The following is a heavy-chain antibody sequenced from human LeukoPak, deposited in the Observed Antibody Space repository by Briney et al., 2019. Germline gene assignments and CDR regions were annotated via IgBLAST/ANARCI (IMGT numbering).Heavy chain of an antibody. J-gene: IGHJ5*02. CDR3: AKARYIGAAAGTLWFDT. Sequence: ASVKVSCKTSGGAFNNYAISWLRQAPGQGLEWMGRIIPIVDRTDYAQKFQGRVTITADKFSTTAYMELSSLTSGDTAVYHCAKARYIGAAAGTLWFDTWGQGTLVTVS. CDR2: IIPIVDRT. CDR1: GGAFNNYA. V-gene: IGHV1-69*04. D-gene: IGHD6-13*01.